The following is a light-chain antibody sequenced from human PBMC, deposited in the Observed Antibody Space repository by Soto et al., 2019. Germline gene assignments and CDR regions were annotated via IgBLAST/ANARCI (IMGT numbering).Light chain of an antibody. Sequence: EIVLTQSPGTLSLSPGERATLSCRASQSVSSSYLAWYQQKPGQAPRHLIYGASSRATGVPDRFSGSGSGTDFALTISRLEPEDFEVYFCQQYGSSPPWTFGQGTKVEIK. CDR3: QQYGSSPPWT. V-gene: IGKV3-20*01. J-gene: IGKJ1*01. CDR1: QSVSSSY. CDR2: GAS.